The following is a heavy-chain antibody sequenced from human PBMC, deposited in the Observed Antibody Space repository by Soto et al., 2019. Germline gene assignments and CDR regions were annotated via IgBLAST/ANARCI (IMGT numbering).Heavy chain of an antibody. CDR3: ASPLELKDVLDI. Sequence: GASVKVSCKASGYTFASYGISWVRQAPGQGLEWMGWISAYNGNTNYAQKLQGRVTMTTDTSTSTAYMELRSLRSDDTAVYYWASPLELKDVLDIWGKGKMVAVS. V-gene: IGHV1-18*01. CDR1: GYTFASYG. J-gene: IGHJ3*02. CDR2: ISAYNGNT. D-gene: IGHD1-26*01.